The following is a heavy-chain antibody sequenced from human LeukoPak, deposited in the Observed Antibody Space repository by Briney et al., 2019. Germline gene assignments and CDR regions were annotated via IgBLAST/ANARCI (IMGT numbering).Heavy chain of an antibody. Sequence: VKVSCQASGYTFNHYGISWVRQAPGQGLEWIGWISVYNGHTNYAQMPRDRVIMTTDTSTSTAYLELRSLRSDDTAVYYCAISTGTTGPFDYWGQGTLVTVSS. J-gene: IGHJ4*02. V-gene: IGHV1-18*01. CDR2: ISVYNGHT. CDR1: GYTFNHYG. CDR3: AISTGTTGPFDY. D-gene: IGHD1-1*01.